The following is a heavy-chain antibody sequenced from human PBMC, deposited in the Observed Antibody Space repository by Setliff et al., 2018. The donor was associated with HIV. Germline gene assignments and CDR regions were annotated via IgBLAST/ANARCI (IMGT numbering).Heavy chain of an antibody. V-gene: IGHV3-43D*03. J-gene: IGHJ4*02. CDR2: ISWDGGSS. Sequence: GGSLRLSCAASGFTFDDYAMHWVRQAPGKGLERVSFISWDGGSSDYADSVKGRFTISRDNSKSSLFLQMDSLRAEDTAFYYCAALGYSSTWNYWGQGTLVTVSS. D-gene: IGHD6-13*01. CDR3: AALGYSSTWNY. CDR1: GFTFDDYA.